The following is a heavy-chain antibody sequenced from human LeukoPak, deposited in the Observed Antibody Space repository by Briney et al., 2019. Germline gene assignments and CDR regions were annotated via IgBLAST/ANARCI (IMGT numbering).Heavy chain of an antibody. V-gene: IGHV4-38-2*01. Sequence: SETLSLTYAVSGYSISSGYYWGWIRQPPGKGLEWIGSIYHSGSTYYNPSLKSRVTISVDTSKNQFSLKLSSVTAADTAVYYCARRDSSGYYFDYWGQGTLVTVSS. D-gene: IGHD3-22*01. CDR1: GYSISSGYY. CDR3: ARRDSSGYYFDY. CDR2: IYHSGST. J-gene: IGHJ4*02.